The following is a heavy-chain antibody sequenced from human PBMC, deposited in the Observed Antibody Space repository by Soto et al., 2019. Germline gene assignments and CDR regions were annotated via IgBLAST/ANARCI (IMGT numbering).Heavy chain of an antibody. CDR2: IYHSGST. V-gene: IGHV4-30-2*01. CDR3: ARATSYDFWSGSLNWFDP. Sequence: SETLSLTCAVSGGSISSGGYSWSWIRQPPGKGLEWIGYIYHSGSTYYNPSLKSRVTISVDRSKNQFSLKLSSVTAADTAVYYCARATSYDFWSGSLNWFDPWGQGTLVTVSS. J-gene: IGHJ5*02. D-gene: IGHD3-3*01. CDR1: GGSISSGGYS.